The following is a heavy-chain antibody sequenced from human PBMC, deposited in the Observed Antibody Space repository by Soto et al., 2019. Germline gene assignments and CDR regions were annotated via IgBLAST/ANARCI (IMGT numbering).Heavy chain of an antibody. CDR2: ISGSGGST. CDR1: GFACRNYG. CDR3: AKDTFDVPPGFDY. Sequence: EVQLLGSGGGLVHPGGSLRLSCAASGFACRNYGMSWVRQAPGKGLKWVSTISGSGGSTYYADSVKGRFTISRDNSKNTLYLQMNSLRAEDTAIYYCAKDTFDVPPGFDYWGQGTLVTVSS. J-gene: IGHJ4*02. D-gene: IGHD3-9*01. V-gene: IGHV3-23*01.